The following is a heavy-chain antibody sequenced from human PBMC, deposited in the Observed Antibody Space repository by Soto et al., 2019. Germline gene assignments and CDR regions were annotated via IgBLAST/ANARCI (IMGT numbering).Heavy chain of an antibody. V-gene: IGHV3-15*01. CDR1: GLTFSNAW. CDR3: TTKVGQSSLWFGS. J-gene: IGHJ5*02. D-gene: IGHD2-21*01. CDR2: VKSKTDSVTT. Sequence: EVQLVESGGGLVKPGGSLRLSCAASGLTFSNAWMSWVRQAPGKGLEWVGRVKSKTDSVTTNYAAPVKGRFTISRDDSENTLYLQMNSLKTEDTAVYYCTTKVGQSSLWFGSWGQGTLVTVSA.